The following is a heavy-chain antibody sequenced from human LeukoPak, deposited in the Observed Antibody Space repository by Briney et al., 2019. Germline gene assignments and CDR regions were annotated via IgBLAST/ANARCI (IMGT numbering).Heavy chain of an antibody. V-gene: IGHV1-18*01. CDR1: GYTFTSYG. CDR3: ARGPPIVATIDSGWFDP. Sequence: GASVKVSGKASGYTFTSYGISWVRQAPGQGLERMGWISAYNGNTNYAQKLQGRVTMTTDTSTSTAYMELRSLRSDDTAVYYCARGPPIVATIDSGWFDPWGQGTLVTVSS. D-gene: IGHD5-12*01. CDR2: ISAYNGNT. J-gene: IGHJ5*02.